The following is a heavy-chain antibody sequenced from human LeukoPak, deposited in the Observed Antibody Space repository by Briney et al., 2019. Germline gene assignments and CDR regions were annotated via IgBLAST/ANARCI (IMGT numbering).Heavy chain of an antibody. Sequence: SETLSLTCTVSGGSISSYYWSWIWQSPGKGLQWIGYIFYSGSTNYNPSLKSRVTISVDTSKNQFSLNLTSVTAADTALYYCARGPTRYYFDYWGQGTLVTVSS. CDR1: GGSISSYY. J-gene: IGHJ4*02. CDR2: IFYSGST. V-gene: IGHV4-59*01. D-gene: IGHD1-1*01. CDR3: ARGPTRYYFDY.